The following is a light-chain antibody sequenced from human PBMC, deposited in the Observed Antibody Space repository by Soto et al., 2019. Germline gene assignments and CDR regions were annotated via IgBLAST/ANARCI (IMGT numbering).Light chain of an antibody. J-gene: IGKJ1*01. V-gene: IGKV3-11*01. CDR1: ENVRTF. Sequence: EVVLTQSPATLSLSPGERATLSCRASENVRTFVDWYQQKPGQAPRLLIYGASNRATGIPARFSGSGSGTDFTLTISDLEPEDFAVYYCQQYNNWPETFGQGTKVEIK. CDR2: GAS. CDR3: QQYNNWPET.